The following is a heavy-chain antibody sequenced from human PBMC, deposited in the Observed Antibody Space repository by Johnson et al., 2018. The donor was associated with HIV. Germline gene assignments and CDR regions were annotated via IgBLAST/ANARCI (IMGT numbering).Heavy chain of an antibody. Sequence: VQLVESGGGWIQPGESLRLSCAASGFTVSSNNMSWVRQAPGKGLEWVSVIYSGGNTYYADSVKGRFTISRDNSKNTLYLQMNSLRAEDTAVCYCARVGGCGGDCYSGYDAFDIWGQGTMVTVSS. CDR2: IYSGGNT. J-gene: IGHJ3*02. CDR1: GFTVSSNN. D-gene: IGHD2-21*02. V-gene: IGHV3-53*01. CDR3: ARVGGCGGDCYSGYDAFDI.